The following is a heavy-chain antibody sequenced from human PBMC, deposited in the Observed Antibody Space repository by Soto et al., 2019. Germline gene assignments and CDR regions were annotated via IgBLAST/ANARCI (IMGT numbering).Heavy chain of an antibody. CDR3: ARHGPIAAAGTVFDY. V-gene: IGHV4-59*08. CDR2: IYYSGST. CDR1: GGSISSYY. J-gene: IGHJ4*02. Sequence: SETLSLTCTVSGGSISSYYCSWIRQPPGKGLEWIGYIYYSGSTNYNPSLKSRVTISVDTSKNQFSLKLSSVTAADTAVYYCARHGPIAAAGTVFDYWGQGTLVNVSS. D-gene: IGHD6-13*01.